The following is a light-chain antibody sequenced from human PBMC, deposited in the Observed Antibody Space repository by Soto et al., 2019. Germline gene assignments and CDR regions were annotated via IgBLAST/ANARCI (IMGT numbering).Light chain of an antibody. CDR2: AAS. V-gene: IGKV1-39*01. Sequence: DIQMTQSPSSLSASIGDRFTITCQASQNITNNLSWYQQKPGNAPKVLIYAASNLQTGVPSRFSGSGSGTDFTLTINSLQPEDFATYSCQQSYSTPITFGQGTRLEIK. CDR3: QQSYSTPIT. CDR1: QNITNN. J-gene: IGKJ5*01.